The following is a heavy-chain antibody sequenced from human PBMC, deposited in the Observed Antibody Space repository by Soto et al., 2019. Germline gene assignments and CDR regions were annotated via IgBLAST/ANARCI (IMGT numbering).Heavy chain of an antibody. D-gene: IGHD2-15*01. CDR2: ISGSGGST. CDR3: AKGFLAVVAAPHGFDY. Sequence: GALRLSCAASGFTFSSYAMSWVRQAPGKGLEWVSAISGSGGSTYYADSVKGRFTISRDNSKNTLYLQMNSLRAEDTAVYYCAKGFLAVVAAPHGFDYWGQGTLVTVSS. V-gene: IGHV3-23*01. J-gene: IGHJ4*02. CDR1: GFTFSSYA.